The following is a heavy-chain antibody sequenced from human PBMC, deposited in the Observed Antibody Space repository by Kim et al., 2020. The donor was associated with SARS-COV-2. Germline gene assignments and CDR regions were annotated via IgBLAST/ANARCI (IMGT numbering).Heavy chain of an antibody. Sequence: SETLSLTCTVSGGSISSSSYYWGWIRQPPGKGLEWIGSIYYSGSTYYNPSLKSRVTISVDTSKNQFSLKLSSVTAADTAVYYCARATRYSSGWYRYYFDYWGQGTLVTVSS. J-gene: IGHJ4*02. CDR3: ARATRYSSGWYRYYFDY. CDR1: GGSISSSSYY. CDR2: IYYSGST. D-gene: IGHD6-19*01. V-gene: IGHV4-39*07.